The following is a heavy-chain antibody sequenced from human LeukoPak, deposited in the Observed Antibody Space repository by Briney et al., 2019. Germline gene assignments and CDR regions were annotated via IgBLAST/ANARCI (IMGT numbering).Heavy chain of an antibody. CDR1: GFSFSSYS. CDR2: ISSSGSFI. Sequence: GGSLRLSCAASGFSFSSYSVNWVRQAPGEGLEWVSSISSSGSFIYYADSVKGRFTISRDNAKNSLYLQMNGLRAEDTAVYYCGRTRGYSYGSYFDCWGQGTLVTVSS. CDR3: GRTRGYSYGSYFDC. J-gene: IGHJ4*02. V-gene: IGHV3-21*01. D-gene: IGHD5-18*01.